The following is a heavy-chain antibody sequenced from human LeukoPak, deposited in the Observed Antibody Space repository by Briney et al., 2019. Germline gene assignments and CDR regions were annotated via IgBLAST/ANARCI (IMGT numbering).Heavy chain of an antibody. J-gene: IGHJ4*02. D-gene: IGHD6-13*01. CDR2: IYYSGST. CDR1: GGPITDYH. CDR3: ARAPGGCYSSSCLDY. Sequence: SETLSLTCTVSGGPITDYHWSWIRQPPGKGLEWIGHIYYSGSTNYNPSLKSRVTISVDASKNQFSLKLSSVTAADTAVYYCARAPGGCYSSSCLDYWGQGTLVTVSS. V-gene: IGHV4-59*01.